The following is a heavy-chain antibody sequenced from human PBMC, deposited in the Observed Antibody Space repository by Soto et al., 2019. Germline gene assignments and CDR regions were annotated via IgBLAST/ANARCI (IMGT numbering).Heavy chain of an antibody. J-gene: IGHJ6*02. V-gene: IGHV4-30-4*01. D-gene: IGHD5-12*01. CDR1: GGSISSGDYY. Sequence: PSGTLSPTCTVSGGSISSGDYYWSWIRPPPGKGLEWIGYIYYSGSTYYNPSLKSRVTISVDTSKNQFSLKLSSVTAADTAVYYCARGRRWLQFPYYGMDVWGQGTTVTVSS. CDR2: IYYSGST. CDR3: ARGRRWLQFPYYGMDV.